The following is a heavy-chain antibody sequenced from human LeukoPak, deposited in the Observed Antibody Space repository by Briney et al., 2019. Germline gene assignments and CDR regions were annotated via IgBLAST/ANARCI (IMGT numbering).Heavy chain of an antibody. D-gene: IGHD3-22*01. CDR2: IYTRGST. CDR3: AREEANDSSGYYYAY. CDR1: GGSISSYY. J-gene: IGHJ4*02. V-gene: IGHV4-4*07. Sequence: SSETLSLSCTVSGGSISSYYWSWIRQPAGKGLEWLGRIYTRGSTNYNPSLKSRVTMSVDTSKNQFSLKLSSVTAADTAVYYCAREEANDSSGYYYAYWGQGTLVTVSS.